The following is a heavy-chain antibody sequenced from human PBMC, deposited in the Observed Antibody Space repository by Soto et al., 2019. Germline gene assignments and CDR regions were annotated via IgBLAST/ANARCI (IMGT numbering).Heavy chain of an antibody. CDR1: GGSISTYY. V-gene: IGHV4-59*01. CDR3: ARGGRSAYYYYMGF. Sequence: SETLSLTCTVSGGSISTYYWSWVRQPPGKGLEWIGYVYYSGSTNYNPSLKSRVTISVDTSKNQFSLKLTSVTAADTAMYYCARGGRSAYYYYMGFWGKGTTVTVSS. J-gene: IGHJ6*03. CDR2: VYYSGST.